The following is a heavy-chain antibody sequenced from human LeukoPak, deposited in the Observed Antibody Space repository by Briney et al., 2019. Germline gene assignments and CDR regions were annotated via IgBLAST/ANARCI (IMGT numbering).Heavy chain of an antibody. J-gene: IGHJ4*02. CDR1: GYTFTSYD. D-gene: IGHD3-22*01. CDR3: ARDQVCYYDSSGYYLFDY. CDR2: MNPNSGNT. V-gene: IGHV1-8*01. Sequence: GASVKVSCKASGYTFTSYDINWVRQATGQGLEWMGWMNPNSGNTGYAQKFQGRVTMTRNTSISTAYMELSSLRSEDTAVYYCARDQVCYYDSSGYYLFDYWGQGTQVTVSS.